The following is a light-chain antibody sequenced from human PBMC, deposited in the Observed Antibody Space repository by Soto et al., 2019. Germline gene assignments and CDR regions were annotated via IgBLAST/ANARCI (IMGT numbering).Light chain of an antibody. Sequence: EIVMTQSPATLSVSPGERATLSCRASQSVSSNLAWYQQKPGQAPRLLIYGASTRATGIPARFSGSGSGTEFTLTISSRQPADFAVYYYQPYNTRPRTFGQGTKLEIK. CDR1: QSVSSN. CDR2: GAS. V-gene: IGKV3-15*01. J-gene: IGKJ2*01. CDR3: QPYNTRPRT.